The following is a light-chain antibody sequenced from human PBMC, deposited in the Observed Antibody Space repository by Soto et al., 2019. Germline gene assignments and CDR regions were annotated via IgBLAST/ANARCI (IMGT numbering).Light chain of an antibody. CDR3: QQRGNWPPTWT. V-gene: IGKV3-11*01. Sequence: EILMTQSPVTLSVSPGERATVSCSASQSVSSNLAWYQQKPGQAPSLLIYGAFTRATGIPARFSGSWSGTDFTLTINGLEPEDSAVYYCQQRGNWPPTWTCGQGTKVDIK. CDR2: GAF. CDR1: QSVSSN. J-gene: IGKJ1*01.